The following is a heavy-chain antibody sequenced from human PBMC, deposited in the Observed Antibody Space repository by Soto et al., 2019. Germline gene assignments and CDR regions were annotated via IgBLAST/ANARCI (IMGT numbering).Heavy chain of an antibody. CDR3: ARWIESVVVAATQGDYYYYMDV. CDR1: GFTFSSYS. Sequence: GGSLRLSCAASGFTFSSYSMNWVRQAPGKGLEWVSSISSSSSYIYYADSVKGRFTISRDNAKNSPYLQMNSLRAEDTAVYYCARWIESVVVAATQGDYYYYMDVWGKGTTVTVSS. CDR2: ISSSSSYI. V-gene: IGHV3-21*01. J-gene: IGHJ6*03. D-gene: IGHD2-15*01.